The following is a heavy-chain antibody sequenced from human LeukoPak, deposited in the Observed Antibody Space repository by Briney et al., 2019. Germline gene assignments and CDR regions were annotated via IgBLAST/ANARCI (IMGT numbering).Heavy chain of an antibody. CDR3: ARHKLGIDY. J-gene: IGHJ4*02. V-gene: IGHV4-34*01. CDR2: INHSGST. Sequence: TSETLSLTSAVYGGSFSGYYWSWIRQPPGKGLEWIGEINHSGSTNYNPSLKSRVTISVDTSKNQFSLKLSSVTAADTAVYYCARHKLGIDYWGQGTLVPVSS. D-gene: IGHD7-27*01. CDR1: GGSFSGYY.